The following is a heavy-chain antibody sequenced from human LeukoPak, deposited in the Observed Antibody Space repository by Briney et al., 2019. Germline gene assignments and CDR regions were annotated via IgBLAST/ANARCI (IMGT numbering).Heavy chain of an antibody. CDR1: RSTFKTYD. D-gene: IGHD2-21*01. CDR2: MNPKTGTT. Sequence: ASVKASCKASRSTFKTYDIHWVRQTRGQGLEWMAWMNPKTGTTGYATTFQGRISMTSNTSISTAYMELSSVRPEDTGIYYCARGLLGYYYYYMDVWGEGTTVTVSS. V-gene: IGHV1-8*01. J-gene: IGHJ6*03. CDR3: ARGLLGYYYYYMDV.